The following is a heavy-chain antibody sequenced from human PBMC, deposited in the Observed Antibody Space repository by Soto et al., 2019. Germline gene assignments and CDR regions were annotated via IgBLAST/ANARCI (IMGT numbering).Heavy chain of an antibody. J-gene: IGHJ3*02. CDR2: ISYDGSNK. Sequence: LRLSCAASGFTFSSYGMHWVRQAPGKGLEWVAVISYDGSNKYYADSVKGRFTISRDNSKNTLYLQMNSLRAEDTAVYYCAKDMKQWLTYDAFDIWGQGTMVTVSS. V-gene: IGHV3-30*18. D-gene: IGHD6-19*01. CDR3: AKDMKQWLTYDAFDI. CDR1: GFTFSSYG.